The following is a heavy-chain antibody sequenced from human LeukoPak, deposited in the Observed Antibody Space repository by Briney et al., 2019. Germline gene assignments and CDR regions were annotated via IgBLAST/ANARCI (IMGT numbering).Heavy chain of an antibody. Sequence: GGSLRLSCAASGFTFSDYYMSWIRQAPGKGLEWVSYISSSGSTIYYAESVKGRFTISRDNAKNSLDLQMNSLRAEDTVVYYCAREKVAGHDAFDIWGQGTMVTVSS. CDR3: AREKVAGHDAFDI. CDR1: GFTFSDYY. D-gene: IGHD6-19*01. V-gene: IGHV3-11*01. J-gene: IGHJ3*02. CDR2: ISSSGSTI.